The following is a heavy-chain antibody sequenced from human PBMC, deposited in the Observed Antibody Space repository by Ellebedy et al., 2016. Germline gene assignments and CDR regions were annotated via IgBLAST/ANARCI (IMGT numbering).Heavy chain of an antibody. Sequence: SETLSLTCAVYGGSFSGYYWSWIRQPPGKGLEWIGYIYYSGSTNYNPSLKSRVTISVDTSKNQFSLKLSSVTAADTAVYYCASSYYGSGNVDYWGQGTLVTVSS. J-gene: IGHJ4*02. CDR2: IYYSGST. D-gene: IGHD3-10*01. V-gene: IGHV4-59*01. CDR1: GGSFSGYY. CDR3: ASSYYGSGNVDY.